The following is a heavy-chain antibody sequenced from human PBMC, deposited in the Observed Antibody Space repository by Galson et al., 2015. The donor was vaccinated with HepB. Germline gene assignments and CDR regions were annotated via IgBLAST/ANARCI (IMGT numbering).Heavy chain of an antibody. Sequence: SLRLSCAASGFTFSSYAMQWVRQAPGKGLEWVALISYEGGNTQYVDSVKGRFTISRDNSRNTLYLQMNSLRGEDTAVYYCARDKRKGRTWADRYYPEGRDGWGQRTTITVS. CDR1: GFTFSSYA. V-gene: IGHV3-30*04. D-gene: IGHD1-14*01. J-gene: IGHJ6*02. CDR3: ARDKRKGRTWADRYYPEGRDG. CDR2: ISYEGGNT.